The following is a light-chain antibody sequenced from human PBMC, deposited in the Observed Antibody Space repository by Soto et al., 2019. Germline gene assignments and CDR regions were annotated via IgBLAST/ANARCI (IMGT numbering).Light chain of an antibody. Sequence: QSALTQPPSASGSPGQSVTISCTGTSSDVGGYDYVSWYQQHPGKAPRFLIYEVNKRPSGVPDRFSGSKSGNTASLTVSGLQAEDEADYYCSSYARGNNVVFGGGTKLTVL. CDR2: EVN. CDR1: SSDVGGYDY. J-gene: IGLJ3*02. V-gene: IGLV2-8*01. CDR3: SSYARGNNVV.